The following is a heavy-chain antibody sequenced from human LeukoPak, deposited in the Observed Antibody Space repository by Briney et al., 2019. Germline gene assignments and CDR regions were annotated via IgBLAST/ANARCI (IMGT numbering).Heavy chain of an antibody. Sequence: GGSLRLSCAASGFTFSSYAISWVRQAPGKGLEWVLAISGSGGSTYYADSVKGRFTISRDNTKNTLYLQMNSLRDEGTAVYYCANGERTVTTGFDYWGEGTLLTVSP. D-gene: IGHD4-17*01. CDR3: ANGERTVTTGFDY. CDR1: GFTFSSYA. J-gene: IGHJ4*02. CDR2: ISGSGGST. V-gene: IGHV3-23*01.